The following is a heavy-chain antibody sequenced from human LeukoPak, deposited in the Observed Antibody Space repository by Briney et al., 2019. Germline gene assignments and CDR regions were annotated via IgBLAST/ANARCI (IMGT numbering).Heavy chain of an antibody. Sequence: SQTLSLTCSVSGFSIGTGYSWGWIRQPPGKGLEWIGTIYHRGNTYYNPSLMSRVTISLETSKNQFSLRLTSVTAADTALYYCAREVESWFGDLLSYFDSWGQGTQVTVSS. CDR2: IYHRGNT. J-gene: IGHJ4*02. D-gene: IGHD3-10*01. V-gene: IGHV4-38-2*02. CDR1: GFSIGTGYS. CDR3: AREVESWFGDLLSYFDS.